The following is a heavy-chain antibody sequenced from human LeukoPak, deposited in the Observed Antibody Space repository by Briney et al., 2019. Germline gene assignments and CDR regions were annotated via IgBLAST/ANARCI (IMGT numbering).Heavy chain of an antibody. D-gene: IGHD1-26*01. Sequence: SQTLSLTCAISGDSVSSNSAAWNWIRQSPSRGLEWLGRTYYRSKWYNDYAVSVKSRITINPDTSKNQFSLQLNSVTPEDTAVYYCARALGGIYSGSYWGRYYYYYYMDVWGKGTTATVSS. J-gene: IGHJ6*03. V-gene: IGHV6-1*01. CDR3: ARALGGIYSGSYWGRYYYYYYMDV. CDR1: GDSVSSNSAA. CDR2: TYYRSKWYN.